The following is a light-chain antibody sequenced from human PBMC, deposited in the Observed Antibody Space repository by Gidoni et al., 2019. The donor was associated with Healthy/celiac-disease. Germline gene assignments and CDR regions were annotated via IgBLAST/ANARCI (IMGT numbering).Light chain of an antibody. CDR3: QQRSNWPRT. CDR2: DAS. CDR1: QSVSSY. J-gene: IGKJ1*01. Sequence: EIVFTQSPATLSLSPGERDTLSCRASQSVSSYLAWYQQKPGQAPRLLIYDASNRATGIPARFSGSGSGTDFNLTISSLEPEDFAVYYCQQRSNWPRTFGQGTKVEIK. V-gene: IGKV3-11*01.